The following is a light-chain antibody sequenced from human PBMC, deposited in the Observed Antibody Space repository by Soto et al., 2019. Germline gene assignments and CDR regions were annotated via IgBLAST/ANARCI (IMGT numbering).Light chain of an antibody. CDR2: DND. CDR3: GTWDSSLNDAVV. Sequence: QSVLTQPPSVSAAPGQKVTISCSGTSSNIGRNYVAWYQQLPGTAPKLLIYDNDQRPSGIPDRFSGSKSGTSATLGITGLQAGDEADYYCGTWDSSLNDAVVFGEGTKLTVL. CDR1: SSNIGRNY. V-gene: IGLV1-51*01. J-gene: IGLJ2*01.